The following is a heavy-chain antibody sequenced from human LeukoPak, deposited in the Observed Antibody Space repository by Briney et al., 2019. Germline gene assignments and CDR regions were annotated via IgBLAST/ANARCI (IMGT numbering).Heavy chain of an antibody. Sequence: PGGSLRLSCAASGFTFSNYIMHWVRQAPGKGLDWVAVIIENGSNQYYAGSVKGRFTISRDNSKNTLFLQMNSLRGEDTAMYYCARVQGGGYRTADYWGQGTLVTVSS. CDR2: IIENGSNQ. D-gene: IGHD6-19*01. CDR1: GFTFSNYI. V-gene: IGHV3-30*04. CDR3: ARVQGGGYRTADY. J-gene: IGHJ4*02.